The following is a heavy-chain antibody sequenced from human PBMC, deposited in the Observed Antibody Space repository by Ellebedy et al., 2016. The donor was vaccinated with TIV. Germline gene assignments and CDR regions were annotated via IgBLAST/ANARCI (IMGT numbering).Heavy chain of an antibody. D-gene: IGHD4-23*01. J-gene: IGHJ4*02. CDR1: GFTFSNYW. Sequence: GESLKISXAASGFTFSNYWMHWVRQAPGKGLVWVSRINTDGSSTTYADSVKGRFTISRDNAKNTLYLQMNSLRAEDTAVYYCARYESASLVIEYWGQGTLVTVSS. V-gene: IGHV3-74*01. CDR3: ARYESASLVIEY. CDR2: INTDGSST.